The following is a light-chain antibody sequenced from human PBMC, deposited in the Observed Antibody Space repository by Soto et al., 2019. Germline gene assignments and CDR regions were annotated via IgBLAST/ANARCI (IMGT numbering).Light chain of an antibody. CDR2: HVS. Sequence: QSVLTQPASVSGSPGQSITISCTGTSGDVGAYNFVSWHQQHPGKAPKLIVYHVSDRPSGFSSRFSGSKSGNSASLTISGLHAEDEADYYCSSYAGSDTFVFGTGTKVTVL. J-gene: IGLJ1*01. V-gene: IGLV2-14*03. CDR3: SSYAGSDTFV. CDR1: SGDVGAYNF.